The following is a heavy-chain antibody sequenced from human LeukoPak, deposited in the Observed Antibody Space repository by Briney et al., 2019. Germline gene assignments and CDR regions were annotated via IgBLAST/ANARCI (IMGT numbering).Heavy chain of an antibody. CDR3: GRGWMVKYYCDY. CDR1: GFIFSNYA. J-gene: IGHJ4*02. CDR2: ISVSGLRT. Sequence: PGGSVRLSCAASGFIFSNYAMAWVRQTPGKGLEWVSAISVSGLRTNYADSARGRLTISRDNSKNTVDLQMASLRPGATPINYWGRGWMVKYYCDYWGQGTVVSVS. D-gene: IGHD6-19*01. V-gene: IGHV3-23*01.